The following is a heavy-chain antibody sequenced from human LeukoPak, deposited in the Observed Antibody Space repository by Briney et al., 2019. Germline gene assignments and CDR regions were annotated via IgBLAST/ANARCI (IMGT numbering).Heavy chain of an antibody. J-gene: IGHJ5*02. V-gene: IGHV3-30*02. CDR2: IRYDGSNK. Sequence: PGGSLRLSCAASGFTFSSYGMHWVRQAPGKGLEWVAFIRYDGSNKYYADSVKGRFTISRDNSKNTLYLQMNSLRAEDTAVYYCARELLGYCSGGSCYREVAGFDPWGQGTLVTVSS. D-gene: IGHD2-15*01. CDR3: ARELLGYCSGGSCYREVAGFDP. CDR1: GFTFSSYG.